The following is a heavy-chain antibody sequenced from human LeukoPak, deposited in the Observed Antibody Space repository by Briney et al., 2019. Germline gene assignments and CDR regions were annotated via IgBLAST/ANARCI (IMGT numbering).Heavy chain of an antibody. V-gene: IGHV3-21*01. CDR2: ISSSSYI. J-gene: IGHJ5*02. Sequence: PGGSLRLSCAASGFTFSSYSMNWVRQAPGKGLEWVSSISSSSYIYYADSVKGRFTISRDNAKNSLYLQMNSLRAEDTAVYYCARSVLGHCSSTSCHNWFDPWGQGTLVTVSS. CDR3: ARSVLGHCSSTSCHNWFDP. CDR1: GFTFSSYS. D-gene: IGHD2-2*01.